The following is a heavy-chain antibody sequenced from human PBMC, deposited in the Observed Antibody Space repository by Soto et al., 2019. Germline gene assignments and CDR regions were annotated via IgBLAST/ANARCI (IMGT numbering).Heavy chain of an antibody. V-gene: IGHV1-69*01. D-gene: IGHD3-22*01. Sequence: QVQLVQSGAEVKKPGSSVKVSCKASGGTFSSYAISWVRQAPGQGLEWMGGIIPIFGTANYTQKFQGRVTITADESTSTAYMELSSLRSEDTAVYYCARGPMIVVANDWYFDLWGRGTLVTVSS. CDR3: ARGPMIVVANDWYFDL. CDR2: IIPIFGTA. J-gene: IGHJ2*01. CDR1: GGTFSSYA.